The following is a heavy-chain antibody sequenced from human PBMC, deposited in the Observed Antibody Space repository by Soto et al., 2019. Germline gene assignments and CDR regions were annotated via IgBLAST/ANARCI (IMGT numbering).Heavy chain of an antibody. V-gene: IGHV1-69*13. D-gene: IGHD5-12*01. Sequence: SVKVSCKASGGTFSSYAISWVRQAPGQGLEWMGGIIPIFGTANYAQKFQGRVTITADESTSTAYMELSSLRSEDTAVYYCARGIYGGYDYYYYGMHVWGQVTPVTV. CDR1: GGTFSSYA. CDR3: ARGIYGGYDYYYYGMHV. CDR2: IIPIFGTA. J-gene: IGHJ6*02.